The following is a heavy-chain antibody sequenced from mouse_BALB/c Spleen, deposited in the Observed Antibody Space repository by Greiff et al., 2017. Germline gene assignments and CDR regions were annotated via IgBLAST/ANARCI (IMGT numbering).Heavy chain of an antibody. CDR1: GYTFTSYW. V-gene: IGHV1-5*01. Sequence: EVQLQQSGTVLARPGASVKMSCKASGYTFTSYWMHWVKQRPGQGLEWIGAIYPGNSDTSYNQKFKGKAKLTAVTSTSTAYMELSSLTNEDSAVYYCTRVGYDGNYYYYAMDYWGQGTSVTVSS. CDR3: TRVGYDGNYYYYAMDY. D-gene: IGHD2-3*01. J-gene: IGHJ4*01. CDR2: IYPGNSDT.